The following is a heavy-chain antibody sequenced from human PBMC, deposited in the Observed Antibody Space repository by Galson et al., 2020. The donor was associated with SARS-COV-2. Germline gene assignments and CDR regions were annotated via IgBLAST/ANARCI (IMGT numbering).Heavy chain of an antibody. V-gene: IGHV3-48*02. CDR3: ARVSKGLVVVVAATDY. D-gene: IGHD2-15*01. Sequence: GGSLRLSCAASGFTFSSYSINWIRQAPGKGLEWLSYISTSETKYYEDSVKGRFTVSRDNAKNSLFLQMNSLRDEDTAVYYCARVSKGLVVVVAATDYWGQGTVVTVSS. CDR2: ISTSETK. CDR1: GFTFSSYS. J-gene: IGHJ4*02.